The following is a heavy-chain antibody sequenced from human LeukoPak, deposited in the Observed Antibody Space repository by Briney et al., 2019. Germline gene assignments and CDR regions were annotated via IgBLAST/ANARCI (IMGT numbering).Heavy chain of an antibody. J-gene: IGHJ4*02. CDR2: INPNSGGST. CDR1: GYTFTGYY. V-gene: IGHV1-46*01. Sequence: ASVKVSCKASGYTFTGYYMHWVRQAPGQGLEWMGWINPNSGGSTTYAQKFQGRVTMTRDMSTSTVYMELSSLRSEDTAVYYCARDVSLPLDSRFDYWGQGTLVTVSS. CDR3: ARDVSLPLDSRFDY. D-gene: IGHD3-22*01.